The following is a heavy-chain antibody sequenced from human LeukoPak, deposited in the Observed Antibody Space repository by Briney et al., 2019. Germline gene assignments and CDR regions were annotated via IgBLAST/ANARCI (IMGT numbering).Heavy chain of an antibody. D-gene: IGHD5-18*01. CDR2: LQYDGANK. CDR1: GFTFSSYA. CDR3: AREPPGYSYGHGSFDY. Sequence: PGGSLRLSCAASGFTFSSYAMHWVRQAPGKGLEWVTFLQYDGANKYYADSVRGRFTISRDNSKNTVYLQMNSLRAEDTAVYYCAREPPGYSYGHGSFDYWGQGTLVTVSS. J-gene: IGHJ4*02. V-gene: IGHV3-30*02.